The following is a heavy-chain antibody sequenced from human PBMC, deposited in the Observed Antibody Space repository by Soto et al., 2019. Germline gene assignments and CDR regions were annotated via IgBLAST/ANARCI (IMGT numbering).Heavy chain of an antibody. CDR1: GFTFSSYS. J-gene: IGHJ4*02. D-gene: IGHD3-10*01. V-gene: IGHV3-21*01. Sequence: EVQLVESGGGLVKPGGSLRLSCAASGFTFSSYSMNWVRQAPGKGLEWVSSISSSSSYIYYADSVKGRFTISRDNAKNSLYLQMNSLRAEDTAVYYCARGRTVWGVIISPFDYWGQGTLVTVSS. CDR2: ISSSSSYI. CDR3: ARGRTVWGVIISPFDY.